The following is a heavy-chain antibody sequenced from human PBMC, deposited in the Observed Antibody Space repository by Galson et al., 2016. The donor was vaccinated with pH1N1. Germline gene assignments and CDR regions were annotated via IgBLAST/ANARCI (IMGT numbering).Heavy chain of an antibody. Sequence: SLRLSCAPSGFSVGNNHMSWVRQAPGKGLEWVSVIYRGGSTYYADSLEGRFTISRDDSKNMLYLQMNSLRVDDTAIYYCTGTLLSFGEPNNADFWGQGTQVTVSS. CDR1: GFSVGNNH. J-gene: IGHJ4*02. CDR2: IYRGGST. CDR3: TGTLLSFGEPNNADF. D-gene: IGHD3-10*01. V-gene: IGHV3-53*01.